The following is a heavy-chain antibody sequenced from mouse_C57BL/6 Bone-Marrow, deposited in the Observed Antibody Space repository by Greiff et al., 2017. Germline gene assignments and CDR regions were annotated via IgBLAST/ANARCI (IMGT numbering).Heavy chain of an antibody. V-gene: IGHV1-69*01. D-gene: IGHD1-1*01. Sequence: QVQLQQPGAELVMPGASVKLSCKASGYTFTSYWMHWVKQRPGQGLEWIGEIDPSDSYTNYNQKFKGKSTLTVDKSSSTAYMQLSSLTSEDSAGYYCAREGTLTPVVSPPDYWGQGTTLTVSS. J-gene: IGHJ2*01. CDR3: AREGTLTPVVSPPDY. CDR2: IDPSDSYT. CDR1: GYTFTSYW.